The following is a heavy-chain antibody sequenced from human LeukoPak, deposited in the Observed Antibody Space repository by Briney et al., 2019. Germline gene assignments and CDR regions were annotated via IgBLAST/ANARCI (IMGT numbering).Heavy chain of an antibody. CDR2: IYHSGST. V-gene: IGHV4-30-2*02. D-gene: IGHD6-19*01. CDR1: GGSISSGGYS. Sequence: SRTLSLTCAVSGGSISSGGYSWSWIRQPPGKGLEWIGYIYHSGSTYYNPSLKSRVTVSVDTSKNQFSLKLGSVTAADTAVYYCAGGTQWLVLYLDYWGQGTLVTVSS. CDR3: AGGTQWLVLYLDY. J-gene: IGHJ4*02.